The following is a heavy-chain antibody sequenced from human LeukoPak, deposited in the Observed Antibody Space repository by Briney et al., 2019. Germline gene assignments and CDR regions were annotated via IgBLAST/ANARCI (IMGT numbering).Heavy chain of an antibody. J-gene: IGHJ4*01. D-gene: IGHD6-19*01. Sequence: GGSLTLSCSASGFSFNKYWMSWICHLPRQGLGWVANVNQDGTQKYYVDSVKSRFTNSRDNARNLLYLQTKCLRAEDTAVYYCVRDVSSGWAFDYWGHGTLVTVSS. CDR1: GFSFNKYW. V-gene: IGHV3-7*01. CDR2: VNQDGTQK. CDR3: VRDVSSGWAFDY.